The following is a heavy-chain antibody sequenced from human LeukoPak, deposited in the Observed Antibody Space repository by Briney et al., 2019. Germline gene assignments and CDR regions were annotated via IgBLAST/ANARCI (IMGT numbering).Heavy chain of an antibody. CDR2: ISAYNGNT. V-gene: IGHV1-18*01. CDR3: ARVGSEHWVSSEYYFDS. Sequence: ASVKVSCKASGYMFTTSEITCVRQAPGQGLKWMGWISAYNGNTKHAQTFQGRVIMTTDTSTSTAYMELRSLRSDDTAVYYCARVGSEHWVSSEYYFDSWGQGTQVTVSS. CDR1: GYMFTTSE. D-gene: IGHD7-27*01. J-gene: IGHJ4*02.